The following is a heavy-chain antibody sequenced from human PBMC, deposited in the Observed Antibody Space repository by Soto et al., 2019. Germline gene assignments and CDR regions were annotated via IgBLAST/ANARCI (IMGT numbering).Heavy chain of an antibody. V-gene: IGHV3-21*01. CDR1: GFTFSSYS. CDR2: ISSSSSYI. J-gene: IGHJ4*02. CDR3: ARDGGYSYGSVLLWSDY. Sequence: GGSLRLSCAASGFTFSSYSMNWVRQAPGKGLEWVSSISSSSSYIYYADSVKGRFTISRDNAKNSLYLQMNSLRAEDTAVYYCARDGGYSYGSVLLWSDYWGQGTLVTVSS. D-gene: IGHD5-18*01.